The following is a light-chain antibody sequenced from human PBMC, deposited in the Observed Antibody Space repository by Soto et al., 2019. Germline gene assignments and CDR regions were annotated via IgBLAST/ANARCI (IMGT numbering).Light chain of an antibody. CDR3: HQYGGARWT. V-gene: IGKV3-20*01. CDR1: QSVVTNS. J-gene: IGKJ1*01. CDR2: GAS. Sequence: IVMTQSPATLSVSPGERATLSCRASQSVVTNSLAWYQQKPGQAPRLIIYGASNRATGIPDRFSGRGSGTDFTLTISRLEPEDCAVYYCHQYGGARWTFGQGTKVDIK.